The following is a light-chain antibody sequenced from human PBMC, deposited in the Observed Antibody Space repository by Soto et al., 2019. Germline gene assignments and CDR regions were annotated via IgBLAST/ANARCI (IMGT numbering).Light chain of an antibody. CDR2: TAS. J-gene: IGKJ5*01. Sequence: DIQLTHSPSSVSASVGDRVNITCRASQDIAGFLDWYQHKTGRAPELLIRTASSLQSGVPSRLRGSGYGTDLTITINSMKNEDSETYYCQQAYSFTITFGHGTRLEIK. CDR3: QQAYSFTIT. V-gene: IGKV1D-12*01. CDR1: QDIAGF.